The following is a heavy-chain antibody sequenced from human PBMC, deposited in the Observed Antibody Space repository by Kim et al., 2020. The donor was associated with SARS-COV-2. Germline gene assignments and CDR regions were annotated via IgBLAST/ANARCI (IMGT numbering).Heavy chain of an antibody. CDR3: ARDLGRPGLDY. J-gene: IGHJ4*02. V-gene: IGHV1-46*01. Sequence: SYARKFQGRVTSTRETSTSTVYMERSSLGSEDTAVYYCARDLGRPGLDYWGQGTLVTVSS.